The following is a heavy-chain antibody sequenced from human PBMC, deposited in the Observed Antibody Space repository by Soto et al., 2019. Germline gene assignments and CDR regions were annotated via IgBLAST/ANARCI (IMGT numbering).Heavy chain of an antibody. CDR2: INHSGST. CDR1: GGSFSGYY. J-gene: IGHJ4*02. CDR3: VCFFAGDDGSNDRRCVDH. V-gene: IGHV4-34*01. Sequence: SETLSLTCAVYGGSFSGYYWSWIRQPPGKGLEWIGEINHSGSTNYNPSLKSRVTISVDTSKNQFSLKLSSLTAADTAVYYCVCFFAGDDGSNDRRCVDHWGQGTLVTVSS. D-gene: IGHD4-17*01.